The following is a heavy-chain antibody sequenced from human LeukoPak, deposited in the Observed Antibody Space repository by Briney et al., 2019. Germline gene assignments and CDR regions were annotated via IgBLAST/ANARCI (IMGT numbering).Heavy chain of an antibody. CDR2: IYYSGST. D-gene: IGHD3-10*01. CDR1: GGSISSYY. V-gene: IGHV4-59*01. Sequence: SETLSLTCTVSGGSISSYYWSWIRQPPGKGLEWIGYIYYSGSTNYNPSLKSRVTISVDTSKNQFSLKLSSVTAADTAVYYCAREKIGQGQYYFDYWGQGTLVTVSS. J-gene: IGHJ4*02. CDR3: AREKIGQGQYYFDY.